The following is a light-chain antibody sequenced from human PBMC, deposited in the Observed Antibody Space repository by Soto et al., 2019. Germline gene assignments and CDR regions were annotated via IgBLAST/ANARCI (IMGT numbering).Light chain of an antibody. J-gene: IGLJ2*01. CDR3: QSYHSGNVV. CDR2: EDN. CDR1: SGSIASNY. Sequence: NFMLTQPHSVSESPGKTVTISCTRSSGSIASNYVQWYQQRPGSAPTPVIYEDNERPSGVPDRFSGSTDSSSNSASLTISGLKTDDEADYYCQSYHSGNVVFGGGTQLTVL. V-gene: IGLV6-57*04.